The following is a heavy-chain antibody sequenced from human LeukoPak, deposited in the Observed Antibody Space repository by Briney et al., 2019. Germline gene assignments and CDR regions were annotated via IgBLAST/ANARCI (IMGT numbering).Heavy chain of an antibody. CDR2: IDYSGST. D-gene: IGHD4-17*01. CDR1: GASISSYY. V-gene: IGHV4-59*01. J-gene: IGHJ6*02. Sequence: SSETLSLTCTVSGASISSYYWSWIRQPPGKGLEWIGYIDYSGSTNYTPSLKSRVTISVDTPKNQFSLKLSSVTAADTALYYCAREAWVSGDSKYRYYGIDVWGQGTTVTVSS. CDR3: AREAWVSGDSKYRYYGIDV.